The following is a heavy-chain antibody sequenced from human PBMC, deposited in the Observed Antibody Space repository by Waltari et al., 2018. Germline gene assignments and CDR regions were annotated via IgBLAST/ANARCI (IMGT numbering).Heavy chain of an antibody. V-gene: IGHV4-34*01. Sequence: QVQLQQWGAGLLKPSETLSLTCAVYGGSFSGYYWSWIRQPPGTGLEWIGEINHSGSTNYNPSLKSRVTISVDTSKNQFSLKLSSVTAADTAVYYCARVPLDTAMVRRPYYYYGMDVWGQGTTVTVSS. D-gene: IGHD5-18*01. CDR3: ARVPLDTAMVRRPYYYYGMDV. CDR2: INHSGST. CDR1: GGSFSGYY. J-gene: IGHJ6*02.